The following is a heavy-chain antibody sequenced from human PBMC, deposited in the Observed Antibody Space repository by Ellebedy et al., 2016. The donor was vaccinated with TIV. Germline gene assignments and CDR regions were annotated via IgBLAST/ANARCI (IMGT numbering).Heavy chain of an antibody. Sequence: GESLKISCAASGFTFSHSWMSWVRQAPGKGLEWVAIIKQDGSEKHYVDSVKGRFTISRENAKNSLFLQMNSLRGEDTAVYYCAGGGGWSFDLWGRGTLVTVSS. D-gene: IGHD3-16*01. J-gene: IGHJ2*01. CDR1: GFTFSHSW. V-gene: IGHV3-7*01. CDR3: AGGGGWSFDL. CDR2: IKQDGSEK.